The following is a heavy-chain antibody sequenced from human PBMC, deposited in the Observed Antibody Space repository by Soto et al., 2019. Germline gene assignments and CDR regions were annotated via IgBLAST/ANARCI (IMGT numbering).Heavy chain of an antibody. CDR3: ARGWDHYDSSGLRTWFDP. J-gene: IGHJ5*02. CDR1: GGTFSDYS. V-gene: IGHV1-69*01. Sequence: QVQLVQSGAEVKKPGSSVKVSCKASGGTFSDYSINWVRQAPGQGLEWMGGFLPIFGTANYAQKFQGRVTITADESTNAAYMELSSLRSEDTAIYYCARGWDHYDSSGLRTWFDPWGQGTLVTVSP. CDR2: FLPIFGTA. D-gene: IGHD3-22*01.